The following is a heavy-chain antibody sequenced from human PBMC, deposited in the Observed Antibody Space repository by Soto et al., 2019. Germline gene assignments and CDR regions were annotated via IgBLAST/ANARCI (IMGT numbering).Heavy chain of an antibody. V-gene: IGHV1-8*01. D-gene: IGHD6-13*01. CDR3: ARGLYSSSWRIYYYYGMDV. CDR1: GYTFTSYD. CDR2: MNPNSGNT. J-gene: IGHJ6*02. Sequence: GASVKVSCKASGYTFTSYDINWVRQATGQGLEWMGWMNPNSGNTGYAQKFQGRVTMTRNTSISTAYMELSSLRSEDTAVYYCARGLYSSSWRIYYYYGMDVWGQGTTVTVSS.